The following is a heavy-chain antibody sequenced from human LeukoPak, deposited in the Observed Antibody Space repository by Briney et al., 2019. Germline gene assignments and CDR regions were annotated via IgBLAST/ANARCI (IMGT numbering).Heavy chain of an antibody. Sequence: GGSLRLSCAASGFTFDDYAMHWVRQVPGKGLEWVSGINWNSGSMDYADSVKGRFTISRDNARNSLFLQMNSLRAEDTASYYCAKGRGSVAGANYFDYWGQGTLVTVSS. CDR2: INWNSGSM. CDR1: GFTFDDYA. D-gene: IGHD6-19*01. J-gene: IGHJ4*02. CDR3: AKGRGSVAGANYFDY. V-gene: IGHV3-9*01.